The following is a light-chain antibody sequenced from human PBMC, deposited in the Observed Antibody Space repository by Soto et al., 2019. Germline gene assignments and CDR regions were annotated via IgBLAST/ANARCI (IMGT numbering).Light chain of an antibody. V-gene: IGKV1-5*03. CDR2: KAS. CDR3: QQYHSYSLT. J-gene: IGKJ4*01. CDR1: QSISSW. Sequence: DIQMTQSPSTLSASVGDRVTITCRASQSISSWLAWYQQKPGKAPKLLIYKASSLEGGVPSRFSGSGSGTDFTLTICSLQPDDFATYYCQQYHSYSLTFGGGTNVDIK.